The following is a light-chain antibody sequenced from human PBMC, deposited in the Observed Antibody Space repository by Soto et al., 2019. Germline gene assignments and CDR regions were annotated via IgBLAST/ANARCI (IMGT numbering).Light chain of an antibody. CDR3: QQYGTSPYT. CDR2: GAS. CDR1: QSVSSRS. J-gene: IGKJ2*01. V-gene: IGKV3-20*01. Sequence: EIVLTQSPGTLSLSPGERATLSCRASQSVSSRSLAWFQQMPGRAPRLLVYGASSRATGIPDRFSGSGSGTDFTLTISRLEPEDFAVYYCQQYGTSPYTFGQGTKLEIK.